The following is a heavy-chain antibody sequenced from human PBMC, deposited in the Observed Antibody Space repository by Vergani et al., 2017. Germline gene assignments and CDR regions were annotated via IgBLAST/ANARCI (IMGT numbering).Heavy chain of an antibody. CDR3: ARVAGVSSRNDEVYYCGMDV. D-gene: IGHD1-1*01. Sequence: QVQLVQSGAEVKKPGSSVKVSCKASGGTFSSYAISWVRQAPGQGLEWMGGIIPIFGTANYAQKFQGRVTITADESTSTAYMELSSLRSGDTAVYYCARVAGVSSRNDEVYYCGMDVWGQGTTVTVSS. CDR1: GGTFSSYA. V-gene: IGHV1-69*12. CDR2: IIPIFGTA. J-gene: IGHJ6*02.